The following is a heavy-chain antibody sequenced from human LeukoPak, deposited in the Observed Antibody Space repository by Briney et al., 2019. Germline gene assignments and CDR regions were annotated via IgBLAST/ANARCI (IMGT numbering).Heavy chain of an antibody. CDR3: VKGGSYSYGYDLSSARVYYFDY. Sequence: GGSLRLSCAASGFTFSSYGMHWVRQAPGKGLEWVAVISYDGSNKYYADSVKGRFTISRDNSKNTLYLQMNSLRAEDTAVYYCVKGGSYSYGYDLSSARVYYFDYWGQGTLVTVSS. V-gene: IGHV3-30*18. CDR1: GFTFSSYG. CDR2: ISYDGSNK. J-gene: IGHJ4*02. D-gene: IGHD5-18*01.